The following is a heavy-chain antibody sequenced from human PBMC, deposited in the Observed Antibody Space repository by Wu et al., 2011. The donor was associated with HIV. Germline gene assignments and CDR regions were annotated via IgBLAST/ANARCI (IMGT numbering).Heavy chain of an antibody. V-gene: IGHV1-69*14. CDR2: IIPNSGTT. Sequence: QVLLVQSGAEVKKPGSSVKVSCKTSGDSLTKYAFSWVRQAPGQGLEWMGGIIPNSGTTNYARKFQGRFTVTADTSTTTVHMELRSLRSEDTAVYFCTRSGAAAAYYYYYMNVWAKGPRSPSP. D-gene: IGHD2-2*01. CDR1: GDSLTKYA. J-gene: IGHJ6*03. CDR3: TRSGAAAAYYYYYMNV.